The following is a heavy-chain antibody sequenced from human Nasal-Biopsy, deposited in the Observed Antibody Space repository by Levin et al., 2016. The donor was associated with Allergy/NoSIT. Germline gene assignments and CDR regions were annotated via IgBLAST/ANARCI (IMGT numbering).Heavy chain of an antibody. CDR2: IYHTGST. J-gene: IGHJ6*03. CDR1: GASISNPNF. Sequence: SETLSLTCAVSGASISNPNFWSWVRQPPGRGLEWIGEIYHTGSTNYHPSLKSRVTISVDESKNQFSLKLNSVTATDTAVYYCARYYYYMDVWGKGTTVTVSS. CDR3: ARYYYYMDV. V-gene: IGHV4-4*02.